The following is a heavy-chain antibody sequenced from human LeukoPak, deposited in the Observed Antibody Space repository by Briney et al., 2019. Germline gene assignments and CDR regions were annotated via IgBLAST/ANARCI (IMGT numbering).Heavy chain of an antibody. J-gene: IGHJ4*02. D-gene: IGHD4-17*01. CDR1: GFTFSSYW. Sequence: PGGSLRLSCAASGFTFSSYWMHWVRQAPGKGLVWVSRINSDGITTCYADSVKGRFTISRDNAENTLYLQMNSLRAEDTAVYYCARGDSGDQPLDYWGQGTLVTVSS. V-gene: IGHV3-74*01. CDR2: INSDGITT. CDR3: ARGDSGDQPLDY.